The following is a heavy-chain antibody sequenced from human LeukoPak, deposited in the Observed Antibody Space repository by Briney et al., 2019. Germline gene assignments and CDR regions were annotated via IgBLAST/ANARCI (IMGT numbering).Heavy chain of an antibody. V-gene: IGHV4-34*01. CDR1: GGSFSGYY. CDR3: ARGPEGGMDV. Sequence: SETLSLTCAVYGGSFSGYYWSWIRQPPGKGLEWIGEINHSGSTNYNPSLKSRVTISGDTSKNQFSLKLSSVTAADTAVYYCARGPEGGMDVWGKGTTVTVSS. J-gene: IGHJ6*04. CDR2: INHSGST.